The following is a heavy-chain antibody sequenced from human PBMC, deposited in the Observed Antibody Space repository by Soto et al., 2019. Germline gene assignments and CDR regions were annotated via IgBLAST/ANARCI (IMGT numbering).Heavy chain of an antibody. V-gene: IGHV3-23*01. D-gene: IGHD5-12*01. J-gene: IGHJ4*02. CDR2: IGGSGGTT. Sequence: EVQLLESGGGLVQPGGSLRLSCAASGFTFSNYAMTWVRQAPGKGLDWVSVIGGSGGTTYYADSVKGRFTISRDNSNNMLYLQMTSLRAEDTAEYYCAKDVEVATIRGYFDYWGQGTLVTVS. CDR1: GFTFSNYA. CDR3: AKDVEVATIRGYFDY.